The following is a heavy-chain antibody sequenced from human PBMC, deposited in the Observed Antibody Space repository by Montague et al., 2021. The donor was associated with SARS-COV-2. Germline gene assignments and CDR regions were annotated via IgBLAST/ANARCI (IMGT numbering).Heavy chain of an antibody. CDR2: ISYDGSNK. CDR3: AKDIHIVVVTGMDV. D-gene: IGHD2-21*02. V-gene: IGHV3-30*04. CDR1: GFPFSSYA. Sequence: YLSLSCAASGFPFSSYAMHLFRQAPGKGLEWVAVISYDGSNKYYADSVKGRFTISRDNSKSTLFLQMNSLRAEDTAVYYCAKDIHIVVVTGMDVWGQGTTVTVSS. J-gene: IGHJ6*02.